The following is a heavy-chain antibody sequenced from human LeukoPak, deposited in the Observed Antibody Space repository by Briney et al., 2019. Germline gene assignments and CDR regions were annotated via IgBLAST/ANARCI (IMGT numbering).Heavy chain of an antibody. D-gene: IGHD3-10*01. CDR3: ARHPGYYYYYMDV. CDR1: GGSFSGYY. J-gene: IGHJ6*03. CDR2: INHSGST. Sequence: SSETLSLTCAVYGGSFSGYYWSWIRQPPGKGLEWIGEINHSGSTNYNPSLKSRVTISVDTSKNQFSLKLSSVTAADTAVYYCARHPGYYYYYMDVWGKGTTVTISS. V-gene: IGHV4-34*01.